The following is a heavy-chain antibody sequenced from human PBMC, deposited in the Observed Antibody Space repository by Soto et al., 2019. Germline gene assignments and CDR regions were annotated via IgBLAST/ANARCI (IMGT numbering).Heavy chain of an antibody. CDR3: ARLRGYSGPFDY. J-gene: IGHJ4*02. CDR2: IYYSGST. CDR1: GGSISSYY. Sequence: SETLSLTCTVSGGSISSYYWSWIRQPPGKGLEWIGYIYYSGSTNYNPSLKSRVTISVDTSKNQFSLKLSSVTAADTAVYYCARLRGYSGPFDYWGQGTLLTVSS. V-gene: IGHV4-59*08. D-gene: IGHD5-12*01.